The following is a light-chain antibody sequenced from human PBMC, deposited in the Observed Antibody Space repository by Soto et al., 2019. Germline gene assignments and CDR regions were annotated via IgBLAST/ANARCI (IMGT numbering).Light chain of an antibody. V-gene: IGKV3-20*01. Sequence: EIVLTQSPGNLSLSPGERATLSCRASQSVRSSYLAWYQQKPGQAPRLLIYGASSRAPGIPYRFSGSGSGTDFTLTISRLEPEDFAVYYCQQYVRSPFTFGPGTKVDIK. CDR2: GAS. CDR1: QSVRSSY. CDR3: QQYVRSPFT. J-gene: IGKJ3*01.